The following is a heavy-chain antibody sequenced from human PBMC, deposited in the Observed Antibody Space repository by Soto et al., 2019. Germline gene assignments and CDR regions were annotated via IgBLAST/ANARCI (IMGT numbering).Heavy chain of an antibody. CDR1: GYTFTDYW. CDR3: ARHISNVRYYYYAMDV. CDR2: IYPGDSDT. Sequence: GESLKTSCKGSGYTFTDYWIGWVRQLPGKGLEWMGIIYPGDSDTRYSPSFQGHVTITVDKSTSTAYLQWNTLKASDTAMYYCARHISNVRYYYYAMDVWGQGTTVTVSS. V-gene: IGHV5-51*01. J-gene: IGHJ6*02. D-gene: IGHD4-4*01.